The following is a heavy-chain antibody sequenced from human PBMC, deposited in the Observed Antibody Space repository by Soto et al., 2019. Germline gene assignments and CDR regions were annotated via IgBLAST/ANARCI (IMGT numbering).Heavy chain of an antibody. CDR3: AGESHDILTGPPWVWYFDL. CDR2: INDRGSI. J-gene: IGHJ2*01. D-gene: IGHD3-9*01. CDR1: GGSFSGYY. V-gene: IGHV4-34*01. Sequence: QVQLQQWGAGPVRPLETLSLTCGVSGGSFSGYYWSWIRQAQGQGLEWIGEINDRGSINYNPSLRSRVSISVNTSKNHYSLNLRSVIAADTAVYYCAGESHDILTGPPWVWYFDLWGRGTLVTVSS.